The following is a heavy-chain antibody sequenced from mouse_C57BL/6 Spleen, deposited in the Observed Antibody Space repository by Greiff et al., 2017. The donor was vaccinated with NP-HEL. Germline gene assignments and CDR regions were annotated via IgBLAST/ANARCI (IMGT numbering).Heavy chain of an antibody. Sequence: EVKLMESGGGLVKPGGSLKLSCAASGFTFSSYAMSWVRQTPEKRLEWVATISDGGSYTYYPDNVKGRFTISRDNAKNNLYLQMSHLKSEDTAMYYCARAYYYGYDPWYFDVWGTGTTVTVSS. CDR3: ARAYYYGYDPWYFDV. CDR1: GFTFSSYA. D-gene: IGHD2-2*01. J-gene: IGHJ1*03. V-gene: IGHV5-4*03. CDR2: ISDGGSYT.